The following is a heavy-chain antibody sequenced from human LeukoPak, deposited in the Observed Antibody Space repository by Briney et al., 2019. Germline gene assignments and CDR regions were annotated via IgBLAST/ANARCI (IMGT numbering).Heavy chain of an antibody. D-gene: IGHD2-15*01. CDR2: INPNSGGT. V-gene: IGHV1-2*02. CDR1: GYTFTGYY. Sequence: ASVKVSCKASGYTFTGYYMHWVRQAPGQGLEWMGWINPNSGGTNYAQKFQGRVTMTRDTSISTAYMELSRLRSDDTAVYYCARECCSGGSCYGLFDYWGQGTLVTVSS. CDR3: ARECCSGGSCYGLFDY. J-gene: IGHJ4*02.